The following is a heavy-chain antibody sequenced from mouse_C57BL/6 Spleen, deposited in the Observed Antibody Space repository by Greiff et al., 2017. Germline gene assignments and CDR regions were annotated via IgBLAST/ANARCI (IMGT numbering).Heavy chain of an antibody. V-gene: IGHV1-82*01. J-gene: IGHJ3*01. CDR2: IYPGDGDT. Sequence: QVQLQQSGPELVKPGASVTISCKASGYAFSSSWMNWVKQRPGQGLEWIGRIYPGDGDTNYNGKFKGKATLTADNSSSPAYMRRSSLTSEDSAVYFCARWAYDGSPFAYWGQGTLVTVSA. CDR1: GYAFSSSW. D-gene: IGHD2-3*01. CDR3: ARWAYDGSPFAY.